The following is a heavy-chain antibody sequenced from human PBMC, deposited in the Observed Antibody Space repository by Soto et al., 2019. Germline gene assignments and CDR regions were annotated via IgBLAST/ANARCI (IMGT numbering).Heavy chain of an antibody. J-gene: IGHJ5*01. V-gene: IGHV4-34*01. D-gene: IGHD3-22*01. Sequence: SETLSLTCAVYGGSFSGHSWTWIRQSPGKGLEWIGDISHSGRVNYSPSLKSRVTISLDTSKNQFSLTLSAVTAADTAMYYCSTRAYDTNGYYRFDPWGQGTLVTVSS. CDR3: STRAYDTNGYYRFDP. CDR1: GGSFSGHS. CDR2: ISHSGRV.